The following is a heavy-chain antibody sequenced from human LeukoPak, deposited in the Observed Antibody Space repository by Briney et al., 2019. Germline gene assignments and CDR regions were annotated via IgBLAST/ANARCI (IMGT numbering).Heavy chain of an antibody. Sequence: ASVKVSCKASEYTFTGYYIHWVRHAPGQGLEWMGWINPNSGGTNYAQKFQGRVTMTRDTSISTAYMKLSRLASDDTAVYYGARDVSRDNWFHPWGQGTLVTASS. CDR1: EYTFTGYY. V-gene: IGHV1-2*02. CDR3: ARDVSRDNWFHP. J-gene: IGHJ5*02. CDR2: INPNSGGT.